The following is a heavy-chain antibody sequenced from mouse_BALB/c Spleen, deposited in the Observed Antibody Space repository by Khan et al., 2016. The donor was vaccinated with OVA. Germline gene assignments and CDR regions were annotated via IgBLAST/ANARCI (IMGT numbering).Heavy chain of an antibody. V-gene: IGHV2-2*02. J-gene: IGHJ3*01. CDR2: IWSGGST. Sequence: QVQLKQSGPGLVQPSQSLSITCTVSGFSLSSYGVHWVRQSPGKGLEWLGVIWSGGSTDFSAAFISRLSISKDNSKSQVFFKMNSLQTNDSAIYYCARGGLPLTYWGQGTLVTVSA. CDR3: ARGGLPLTY. D-gene: IGHD2-13*01. CDR1: GFSLSSYG.